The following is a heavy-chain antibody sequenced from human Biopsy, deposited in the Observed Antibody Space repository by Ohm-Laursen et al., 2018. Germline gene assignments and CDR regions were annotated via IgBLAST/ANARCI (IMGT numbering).Heavy chain of an antibody. CDR2: IYGGGFGT. J-gene: IGHJ4*02. CDR1: GFTFSGYG. CDR3: AKVEENPNPSYYFDY. V-gene: IGHV3-23*01. D-gene: IGHD1-14*01. Sequence: SLRLSCAASGFTFSGYGMHWVRQAPGKGLEWVAGIYGGGFGTYYADSVKGRFSISRDNSENTLYLHMNSVRAEDTAVYFCAKVEENPNPSYYFDYWGQGTLVTVSS.